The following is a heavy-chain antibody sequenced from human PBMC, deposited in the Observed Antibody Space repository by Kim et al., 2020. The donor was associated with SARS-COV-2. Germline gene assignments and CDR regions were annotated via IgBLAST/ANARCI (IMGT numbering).Heavy chain of an antibody. CDR1: GGSISSYY. CDR3: GRRSWGSHYDWYFDL. V-gene: IGHV4-59*01. Sequence: SETLSLTCTVSGGSISSYYWSWIRQPPGKGLEWIGYIYYSGSTNYNPSLKSRVTISVDTSKNQFSLKLSSVTAADTAVYYCGRRSWGSHYDWYFDLWGRGTLVTVSS. CDR2: IYYSGST. J-gene: IGHJ2*01. D-gene: IGHD7-27*01.